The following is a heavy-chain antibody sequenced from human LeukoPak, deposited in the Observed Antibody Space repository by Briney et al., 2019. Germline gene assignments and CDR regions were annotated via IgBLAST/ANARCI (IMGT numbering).Heavy chain of an antibody. Sequence: GGSLRLSCAASGFTFSSYWMSWVRQAPGKGLEWVANIKQDGSEKYYVDSVKGRFTISRDNAKTSLYLQMNSLRAEDTAVYYCARVRYYYGSGSYGIDYWGQGTLVTVSS. J-gene: IGHJ4*02. D-gene: IGHD3-10*01. V-gene: IGHV3-7*01. CDR3: ARVRYYYGSGSYGIDY. CDR2: IKQDGSEK. CDR1: GFTFSSYW.